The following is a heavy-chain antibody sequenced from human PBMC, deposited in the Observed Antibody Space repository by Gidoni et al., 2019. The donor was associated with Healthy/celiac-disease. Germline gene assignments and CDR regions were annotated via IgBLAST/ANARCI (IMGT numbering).Heavy chain of an antibody. V-gene: IGHV3-7*03. J-gene: IGHJ6*02. CDR2: IKQDGSEK. Sequence: EVQLVESGGGLVQPGGSLRLSCAASGFPFSSYWMSWVRQAPGKGLDWLANIKQDGSEKYYVDSVKGRFTISRDNAKNSLYLKMNSLRAEDTDVYYCARDIVVVPAARASGYYYGMDVWGQGTTVTVSS. CDR1: GFPFSSYW. CDR3: ARDIVVVPAARASGYYYGMDV. D-gene: IGHD2-2*01.